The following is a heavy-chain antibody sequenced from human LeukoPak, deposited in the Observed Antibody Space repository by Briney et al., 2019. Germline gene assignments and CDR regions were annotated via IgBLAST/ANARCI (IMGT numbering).Heavy chain of an antibody. CDR2: ISSSGSTI. Sequence: GGSLRLSCAASGFTFSGYEMNWVRQAPGKGLEWVSYISSSGSTIYYADSVKGRFTISRDNAKNSLYLQMNSLRAEDTAVYYCARVKYFDWLFLDYWGQGTLVTVSS. J-gene: IGHJ4*02. CDR1: GFTFSGYE. CDR3: ARVKYFDWLFLDY. V-gene: IGHV3-48*03. D-gene: IGHD3-9*01.